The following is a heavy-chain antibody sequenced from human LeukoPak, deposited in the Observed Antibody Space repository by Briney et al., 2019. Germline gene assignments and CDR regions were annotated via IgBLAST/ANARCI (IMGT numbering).Heavy chain of an antibody. CDR1: GYTFTGYY. Sequence: ASVKVSCKASGYTFTGYYMHWVRQAPGQGLEWMGWINTNSGGTNYAQKFQGRVTMTRDTSTSTAYMELSRLRSDDTAVYYCARRVDDYDFWSGYYADDAFDIWGQGTMVTVSS. D-gene: IGHD3-3*01. V-gene: IGHV1-2*02. CDR2: INTNSGGT. J-gene: IGHJ3*02. CDR3: ARRVDDYDFWSGYYADDAFDI.